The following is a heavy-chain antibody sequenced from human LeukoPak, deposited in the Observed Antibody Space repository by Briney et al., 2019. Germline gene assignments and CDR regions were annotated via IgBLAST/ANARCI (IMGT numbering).Heavy chain of an antibody. CDR1: GFVFNNYG. CDR3: AKIIAAAGTSAFDI. Sequence: GKSLRLSCAASGFVFNNYGMHWVRQAPGKGLEWVAVISYDGSNKYYADSVKGRFTISRDNSKNTLYLQMNSLRAEDTAVYYCAKIIAAAGTSAFDIWGQGTIVTVSS. V-gene: IGHV3-30*18. D-gene: IGHD6-13*01. CDR2: ISYDGSNK. J-gene: IGHJ3*02.